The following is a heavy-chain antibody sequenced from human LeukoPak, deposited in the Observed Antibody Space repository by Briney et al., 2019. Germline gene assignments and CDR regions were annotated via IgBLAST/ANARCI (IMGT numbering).Heavy chain of an antibody. Sequence: ASVKVSCKASGYTFTSDGISWVRQAPGQGLEWMGWISVYNGNTKYAQKLQGRVTMTTDTSTSTAYMELSRLRSDDTAVYYCAMCLSGYYLGFDYWGQGTLVTVSS. CDR1: GYTFTSDG. D-gene: IGHD3-3*01. CDR3: AMCLSGYYLGFDY. J-gene: IGHJ4*02. CDR2: ISVYNGNT. V-gene: IGHV1-18*01.